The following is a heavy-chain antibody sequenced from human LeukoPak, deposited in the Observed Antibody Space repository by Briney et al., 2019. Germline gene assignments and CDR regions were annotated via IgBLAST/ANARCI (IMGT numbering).Heavy chain of an antibody. Sequence: PSETLSLTCTVSGGSISTCNWSWGWQPPGKGLEWIGYIYHSGTTNYSPSLKSRVTISVDTFKNQMSLNLMSVNDANSAVYYGSRGGYSDYDYRPYDWGQGALVTVSS. D-gene: IGHD5-12*01. CDR1: GGSISTCN. J-gene: IGHJ1*01. V-gene: IGHV4-59*01. CDR3: SRGGYSDYDYRPYD. CDR2: IYHSGTT.